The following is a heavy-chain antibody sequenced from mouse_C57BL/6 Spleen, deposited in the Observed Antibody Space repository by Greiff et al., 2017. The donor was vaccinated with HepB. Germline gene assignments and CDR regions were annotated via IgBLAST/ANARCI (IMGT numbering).Heavy chain of an antibody. D-gene: IGHD2-3*01. CDR3: ARGEWLLPYYYAMDY. CDR2: IHPNSGST. CDR1: GYTFTSYW. V-gene: IGHV1-64*01. J-gene: IGHJ4*01. Sequence: QVQLQQPGAELVKPGASVKLSCKASGYTFTSYWMHWVKQRPGQGLEWIGMIHPNSGSTNYNEKFKSKATLTVDKSSSTAYMQLSSLTSEDSAVYYGARGEWLLPYYYAMDYWGQGTSVTVAS.